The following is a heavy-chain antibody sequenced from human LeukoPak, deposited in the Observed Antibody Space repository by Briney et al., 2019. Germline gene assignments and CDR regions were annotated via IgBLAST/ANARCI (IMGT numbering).Heavy chain of an antibody. CDR2: ISGSGGST. CDR1: GFTFSSYA. D-gene: IGHD3-22*01. CDR3: AKSRTWITMIGTFDY. J-gene: IGHJ4*02. V-gene: IGHV3-23*01. Sequence: PGGSLRLSCAASGFTFSSYAMSWVRQAPGKGLEWVSAISGSGGSTYYADSVKGRFTISRDNSKNTLYLQMNSLRAEDTAVYYCAKSRTWITMIGTFDYWGQGTLVTVSS.